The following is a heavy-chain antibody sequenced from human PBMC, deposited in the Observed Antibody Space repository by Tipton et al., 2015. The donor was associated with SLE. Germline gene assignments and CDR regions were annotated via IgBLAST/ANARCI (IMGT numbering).Heavy chain of an antibody. CDR1: GGSISSSSYY. V-gene: IGHV4-39*07. Sequence: LRLSCTVSGGSISSSSYYWGWIRQPPGKGLEWIGSIYYSGSTYYNPSLKSRVTISVDTSKNQFSLKLSSVTAADTAVYYCARDPSMREAFDIWGQETMVTVSS. CDR2: IYYSGST. CDR3: ARDPSMREAFDI. D-gene: IGHD2/OR15-2a*01. J-gene: IGHJ3*02.